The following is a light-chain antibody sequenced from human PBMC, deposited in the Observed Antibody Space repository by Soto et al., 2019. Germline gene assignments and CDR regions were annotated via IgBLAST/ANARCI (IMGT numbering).Light chain of an antibody. CDR3: LQHNTYPWT. CDR2: GAS. V-gene: IGKV1-17*01. J-gene: IGKJ1*01. Sequence: DIQMTQSPSSLSASEGDRVTITCRASQDIRNDLVWYQQKSGKAPKRLIYGASSLQSGVPSRFSGSGSGTEFTLTISSLQPEDFATYYCLQHNTYPWTFGQGTKVEIK. CDR1: QDIRND.